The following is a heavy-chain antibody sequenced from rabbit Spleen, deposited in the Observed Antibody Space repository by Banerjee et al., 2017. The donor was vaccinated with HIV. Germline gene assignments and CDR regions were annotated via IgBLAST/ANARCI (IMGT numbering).Heavy chain of an antibody. V-gene: IGHV1S45*01. Sequence: QEQLVESGGGLVKPEGSLTLTCKASGFSFSDRDVMCWVRQAPGKGLEWIACINAATGKPVYATWAKGRFTISRTSSTTVTLRMTSLTAADTATYFCARDDPINAGYAAYGYAIPFYFNLWARAPSSPS. CDR3: ARDDPINAGYAAYGYAIPFYFNL. J-gene: IGHJ4*01. CDR2: INAATGKP. CDR1: GFSFSDRDV. D-gene: IGHD6-1*01.